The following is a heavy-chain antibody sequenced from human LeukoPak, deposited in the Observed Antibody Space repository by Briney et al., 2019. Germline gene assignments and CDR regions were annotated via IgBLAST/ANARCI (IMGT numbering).Heavy chain of an antibody. CDR3: AREGYTSGWYVFDY. D-gene: IGHD6-19*01. CDR2: LYYSGST. CDR1: GGSLSSSSYY. Sequence: SETLSLTCTLSGGSLSSSSYYWGWIRQPPGKGLEWIGSLYYSGSTYFNPSLKSRLTMSVDTSKNQFSLNLTSVTAADTALYYCAREGYTSGWYVFDYWGQGILVTVSS. V-gene: IGHV4-39*02. J-gene: IGHJ4*02.